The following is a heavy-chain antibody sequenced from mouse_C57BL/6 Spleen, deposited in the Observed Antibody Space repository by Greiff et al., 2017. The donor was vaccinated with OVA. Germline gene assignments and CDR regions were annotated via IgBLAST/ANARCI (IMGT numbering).Heavy chain of an antibody. Sequence: EVQLQQSGPELVKPGASVKIPCKASGYTFTDYNMDWVKQSHGKSLEWIGDINPNNGGTIYNQKFKGKATLTVDKSSSTAYMELRSLTSEDTAVYYCARGDYDGVYYAMDYWGQGTSVTVSS. J-gene: IGHJ4*01. CDR2: INPNNGGT. CDR3: ARGDYDGVYYAMDY. D-gene: IGHD2-4*01. CDR1: GYTFTDYN. V-gene: IGHV1-18*01.